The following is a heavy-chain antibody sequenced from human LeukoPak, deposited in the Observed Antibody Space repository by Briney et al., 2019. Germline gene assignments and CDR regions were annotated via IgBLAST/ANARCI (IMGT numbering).Heavy chain of an antibody. Sequence: SETLSLTCTVSGGSLTNYYWSWIRQPPGKGLEWIGEISHSGSTNYNPSLKSRVTISVDTSKNQFSLKLSSVTAADTAVYYCARGVGYSYGYQTSAGMDVWGQGTTVTVSS. CDR1: GGSLTNYY. V-gene: IGHV4-34*01. D-gene: IGHD5-18*01. J-gene: IGHJ6*02. CDR3: ARGVGYSYGYQTSAGMDV. CDR2: ISHSGST.